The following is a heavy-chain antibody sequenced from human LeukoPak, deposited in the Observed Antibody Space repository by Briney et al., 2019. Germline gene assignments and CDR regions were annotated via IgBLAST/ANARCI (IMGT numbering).Heavy chain of an antibody. CDR3: ARFAVHRRLAVNGQFGLDY. D-gene: IGHD6-19*01. CDR2: INPTGGTT. J-gene: IGHJ4*02. Sequence: ASVKVSCKASGYTFTSYYMHWVRQAPGQGLEWMGLINPTGGTTNYAQKFQGRITMTRDTSTSTVYMELSSLRSEDTAVYYCARFAVHRRLAVNGQFGLDYWGQGTLVTVSS. V-gene: IGHV1-46*01. CDR1: GYTFTSYY.